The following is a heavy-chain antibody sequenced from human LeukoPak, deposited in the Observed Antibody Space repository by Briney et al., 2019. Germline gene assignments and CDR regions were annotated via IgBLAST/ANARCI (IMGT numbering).Heavy chain of an antibody. CDR1: GFTFSSDW. CDR3: ARDHAMVIDY. D-gene: IGHD5-18*01. V-gene: IGHV3-7*01. Sequence: GGSLRLSCAASGFTFSSDWMSWVRQAPGKGLEWVANIKQDGSEKYYVDSVKGRFTISRDNAKNSLYLQMNSLRAEDTAVYYCARDHAMVIDYWGQGTLVTVSS. J-gene: IGHJ4*02. CDR2: IKQDGSEK.